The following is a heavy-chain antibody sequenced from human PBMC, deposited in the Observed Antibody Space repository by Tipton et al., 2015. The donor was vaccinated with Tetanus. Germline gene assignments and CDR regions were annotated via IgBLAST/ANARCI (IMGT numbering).Heavy chain of an antibody. Sequence: QLVQSGGEVKKPGESLKISCKGSGYIFNNYWIGWVRQKPGKGLEWMGIIYPGDSDTRYSPSFQGQVTISVDKSINTAYLQWSSLKASDTSMFYCARAHCTDGVCSFDFWGQGALVTVAS. CDR3: ARAHCTDGVCSFDF. CDR1: GYIFNNYW. CDR2: IYPGDSDT. V-gene: IGHV5-51*01. D-gene: IGHD2-8*01. J-gene: IGHJ4*02.